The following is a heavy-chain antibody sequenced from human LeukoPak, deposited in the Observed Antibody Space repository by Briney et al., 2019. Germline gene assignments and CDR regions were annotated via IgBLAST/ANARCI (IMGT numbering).Heavy chain of an antibody. CDR2: ISGSGHNT. V-gene: IGHV3-23*01. Sequence: GGSLRLSCAASGFTFSNYGMNWVRQAPGKGLEWVSAISGSGHNTYYADSVKGRFTISRDNSKSTLYLQMNSLRAEDTALYYCAKDTRAIVGSAHNAFDIWGQGTMVTVSS. CDR3: AKDTRAIVGSAHNAFDI. J-gene: IGHJ3*02. CDR1: GFTFSNYG. D-gene: IGHD1-26*01.